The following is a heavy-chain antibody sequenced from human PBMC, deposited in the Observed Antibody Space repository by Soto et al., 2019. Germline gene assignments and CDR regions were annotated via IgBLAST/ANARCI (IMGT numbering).Heavy chain of an antibody. D-gene: IGHD5-18*01. J-gene: IGHJ6*02. CDR1: GYTFTSYG. CDR2: ISAYNGNT. Sequence: ASVKVSCKASGYTFTSYGISWVRQAPGQGLEWMGWISAYNGNTNYAQKLQGRVTMTTDTSTSTAYMELRSLRSDDTAVYYCARDPGTGYSYGTDGFYYYYGMDVWGQGTTVTVS. CDR3: ARDPGTGYSYGTDGFYYYYGMDV. V-gene: IGHV1-18*01.